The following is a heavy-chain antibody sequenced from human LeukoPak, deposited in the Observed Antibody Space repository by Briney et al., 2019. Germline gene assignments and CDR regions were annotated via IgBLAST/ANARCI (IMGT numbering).Heavy chain of an antibody. Sequence: SETLSLTCAVYGGSFSGYYWSWIRQPPGKGLEWMGEINHSGSTNYNPSLKSRVTISVDTSKNQFSLKLSSVTAADTAVYYCARVQPPYYYDSSGSRILQHWGQGTLVTVSS. CDR1: GGSFSGYY. J-gene: IGHJ1*01. CDR3: ARVQPPYYYDSSGSRILQH. D-gene: IGHD3-22*01. V-gene: IGHV4-34*01. CDR2: INHSGST.